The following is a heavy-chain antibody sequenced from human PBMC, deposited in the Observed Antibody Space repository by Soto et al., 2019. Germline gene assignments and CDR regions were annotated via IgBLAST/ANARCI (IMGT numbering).Heavy chain of an antibody. CDR2: ISGSGGST. CDR3: ARDGGAGASYYYGMDV. D-gene: IGHD3-10*01. J-gene: IGHJ6*02. CDR1: GFTFSSYA. V-gene: IGHV3-23*01. Sequence: GGSQRLPCAASGFTFSSYAMSWVRKAKGKGLEWVAAISGSGGSTYYADSVKGRFTISRDNSKNTLYLQMNSLRAEDTAVYYCARDGGAGASYYYGMDVWGQGTTVTVSS.